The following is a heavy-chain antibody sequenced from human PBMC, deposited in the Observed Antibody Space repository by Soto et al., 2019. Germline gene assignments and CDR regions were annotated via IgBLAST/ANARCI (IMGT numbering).Heavy chain of an antibody. D-gene: IGHD3-10*01. V-gene: IGHV3-21*01. CDR3: ARDVMGYSGWFDP. CDR1: GFTFSSYS. J-gene: IGHJ5*02. Sequence: PGGSLRLSCAASGFTFSSYSMNWVRQAPGKGLEWVSSISSSSSYIYYADSVKGRFTISRDNAKNSLYLQMNSLRAEDTAVYYCARDVMGYSGWFDPWGQGTLVTVSS. CDR2: ISSSSSYI.